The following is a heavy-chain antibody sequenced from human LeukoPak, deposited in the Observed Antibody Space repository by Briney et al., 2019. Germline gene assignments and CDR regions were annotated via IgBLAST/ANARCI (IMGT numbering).Heavy chain of an antibody. CDR1: GFTVSSNY. D-gene: IGHD1-26*01. Sequence: GGSLRLSCAASGFTVSSNYMSWVRQAPGKGLEWVSEIYSDGSTYYAASVKGRFSISRDNSKNTVYLQLNSLRAEDTAVYYCARDLRERGVFDIWGQGTLVTVSS. CDR3: ARDLRERGVFDI. J-gene: IGHJ3*02. CDR2: IYSDGST. V-gene: IGHV3-53*01.